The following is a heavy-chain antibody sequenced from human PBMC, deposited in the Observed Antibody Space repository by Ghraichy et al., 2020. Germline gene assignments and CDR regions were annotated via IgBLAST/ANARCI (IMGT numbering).Heavy chain of an antibody. CDR1: GFTFNTYA. V-gene: IGHV3-64D*08. CDR2: ISSDGRNT. CDR3: VKGGYFDFWSGYPGGFDY. D-gene: IGHD3-3*01. Sequence: GGSLRLSCSASGFTFNTYAMYWVRQTPGKGLQYVSAISSDGRNTYYADSVRGRFTISRDNSENTLYLHMNSLRVEDTAVYYCVKGGYFDFWSGYPGGFDYWGQGTLVTVTS. J-gene: IGHJ4*02.